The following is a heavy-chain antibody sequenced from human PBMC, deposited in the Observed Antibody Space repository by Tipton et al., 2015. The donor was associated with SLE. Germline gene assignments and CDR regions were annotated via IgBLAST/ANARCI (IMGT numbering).Heavy chain of an antibody. CDR2: IYPGGSDT. CDR1: GHKFTNNW. V-gene: IGHV5-51*01. J-gene: IGHJ4*02. D-gene: IGHD5-24*01. Sequence: QLVQSGAEVKKPGESLKISCKGSGHKFTNNWIGWVRQMPGKGLEWMGMIYPGGSDTRYSPSFQGQVTISADKSISTAYLQWSSPKASDTAIYYCARHVGDGYNLDYWGQGTLVTVSS. CDR3: ARHVGDGYNLDY.